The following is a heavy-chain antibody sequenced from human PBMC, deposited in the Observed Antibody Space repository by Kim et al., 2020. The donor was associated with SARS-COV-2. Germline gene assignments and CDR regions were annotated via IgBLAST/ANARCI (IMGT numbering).Heavy chain of an antibody. J-gene: IGHJ5*02. V-gene: IGHV1-69*04. CDR2: IIPILGIA. Sequence: SVKVSCKASGGTFSSYAISWVRQAPGQGLEWMGRIIPILGIANYAQKFQGRVTITADKSTSTAYMELSSLRSEDTAVYYCAREGFRVVPAAIRPSWFDPWGQGTLVTVSS. CDR3: AREGFRVVPAAIRPSWFDP. CDR1: GGTFSSYA. D-gene: IGHD2-2*01.